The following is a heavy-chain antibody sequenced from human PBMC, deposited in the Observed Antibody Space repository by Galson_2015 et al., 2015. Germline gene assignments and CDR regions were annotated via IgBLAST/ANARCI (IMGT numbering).Heavy chain of an antibody. D-gene: IGHD4-23*01. CDR1: GFTFSSYW. V-gene: IGHV3-74*01. CDR3: ARVHPGNSLSFDY. J-gene: IGHJ4*02. CDR2: INSDGSST. Sequence: SLRLSCAASGFTFSSYWMHWVRHAPGKGLVWVSRINSDGSSTSYADSVKGRFTISRDNAKNTLYLQMNSLRAEDTAVYYCARVHPGNSLSFDYWGQGTLVTVSS.